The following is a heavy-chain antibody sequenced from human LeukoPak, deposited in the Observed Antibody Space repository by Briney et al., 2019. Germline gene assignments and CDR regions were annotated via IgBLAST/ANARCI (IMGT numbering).Heavy chain of an antibody. V-gene: IGHV3-23*01. D-gene: IGHD4-17*01. J-gene: IGHJ4*02. CDR2: IIASGGTT. CDR3: AKDFGDRFYYFDS. Sequence: GGSLRLSCAASGFMFRNYAMDWVRQAPGEGLEWVSAIIASGGTTYYADSVKGRYTISRDNSKNTLFLQMNGLRAEDTAVYYCAKDFGDRFYYFDSWGQGTLVTVSS. CDR1: GFMFRNYA.